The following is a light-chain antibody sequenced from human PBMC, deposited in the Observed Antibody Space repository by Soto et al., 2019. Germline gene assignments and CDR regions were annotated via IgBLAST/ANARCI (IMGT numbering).Light chain of an antibody. Sequence: EIVLTQSPATLSLSPGERATVSCRASQSVSSYLAWYQQKPGQAPRLLIYDASTRATGIPARFSGSGSGTDFTLTISSLEPEDSEVYYCQQRSDWPPITFGQGTRLEIK. CDR2: DAS. CDR1: QSVSSY. J-gene: IGKJ5*01. V-gene: IGKV3-11*01. CDR3: QQRSDWPPIT.